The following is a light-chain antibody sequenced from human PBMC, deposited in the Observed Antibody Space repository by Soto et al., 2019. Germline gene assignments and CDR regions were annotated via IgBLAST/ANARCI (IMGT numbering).Light chain of an antibody. CDR3: QQYENWPQLT. Sequence: EVVLTQSPGTLSLSPGERATLSCRAIQSVSSSYLAWYQRKPGQAPRLLIYGASSRAPGIPTRFSGSGSGTEFTLTISSLQSEDFAVYYCQQYENWPQLTFGGGTKVDIK. V-gene: IGKV3-15*01. CDR2: GAS. J-gene: IGKJ4*01. CDR1: QSVSSSY.